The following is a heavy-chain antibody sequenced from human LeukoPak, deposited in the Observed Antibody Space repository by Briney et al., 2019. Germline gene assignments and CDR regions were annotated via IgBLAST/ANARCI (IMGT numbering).Heavy chain of an antibody. CDR3: ARFAAGGSYYYYMDV. CDR1: GFTFNSYS. Sequence: GGSLRLSCAASGFTFNSYSMNWVRQAPGKGLEWVSYISSSSSTICYADSVKGRFTISRDNAKNSLYLQMNSLRADDTAVYYCARFAAGGSYYYYMDVWGKGTTVTVSS. J-gene: IGHJ6*03. CDR2: ISSSSSTI. D-gene: IGHD6-25*01. V-gene: IGHV3-48*04.